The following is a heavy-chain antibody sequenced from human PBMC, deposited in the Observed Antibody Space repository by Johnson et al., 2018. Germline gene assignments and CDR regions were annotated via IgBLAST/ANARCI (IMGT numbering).Heavy chain of an antibody. Sequence: VQLVESGGGLVQPGGSLRLSCVASGFTFSSYAMTWVRQAPGKGLEWVSGISGSGDSTYYADSVKGRFTISRDNSKNTLYLQMNSLRAEDTAVYYRAKIGAYCRSTSCYTGVDVWGQGTTVTVSS. V-gene: IGHV3-23*04. CDR3: AKIGAYCRSTSCYTGVDV. D-gene: IGHD2-2*02. J-gene: IGHJ6*02. CDR2: ISGSGDST. CDR1: GFTFSSYA.